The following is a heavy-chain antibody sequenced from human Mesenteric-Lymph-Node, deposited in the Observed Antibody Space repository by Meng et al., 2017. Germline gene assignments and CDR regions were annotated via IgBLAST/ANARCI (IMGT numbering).Heavy chain of an antibody. V-gene: IGHV3-74*01. D-gene: IGHD3-10*01. J-gene: IGHJ3*02. CDR1: GFTFSSYW. CDR2: INSDGSST. Sequence: GGSLRLSCAASGFTFSSYWMHWVRQAPGKGLVWVSRINSDGSSTSYADSVKGRFTISRDNAKNTLYLQMNSLRAEDTAVYYCARRYYNNNEGDAFDIWGQGTMVTVSS. CDR3: ARRYYNNNEGDAFDI.